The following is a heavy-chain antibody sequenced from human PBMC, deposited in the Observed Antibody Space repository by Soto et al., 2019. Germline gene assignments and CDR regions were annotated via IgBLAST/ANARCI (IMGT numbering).Heavy chain of an antibody. CDR1: GGSISSGGYS. J-gene: IGHJ2*01. Sequence: QLQLQESGSGLVKPSQTLSLTCAVSGGSISSGGYSWSWIRQPPGKGLEWIGYIYHSGSTYYNPSLMSRVALSVDRSNNRFSLMLSSVTAAGTAVYYCARDPGLWGRGTLVTVSS. CDR2: IYHSGST. V-gene: IGHV4-30-2*01. CDR3: ARDPGL.